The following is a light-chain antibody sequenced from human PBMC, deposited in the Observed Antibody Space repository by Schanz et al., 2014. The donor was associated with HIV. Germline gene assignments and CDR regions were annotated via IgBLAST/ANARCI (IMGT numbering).Light chain of an antibody. CDR3: QQYDRSSWT. J-gene: IGKJ1*01. CDR2: QAS. CDR1: QSIGNY. V-gene: IGKV1-5*03. Sequence: DIQMTQSPSTLSASVGDRVTITCRASQSIGNYMAWYQQRPGKAPNLLIYQASSLHIGVPSRFSGSGSGTEFTLTINSLQPDDFATYYCQQYDRSSWTFGLGTKVEAK.